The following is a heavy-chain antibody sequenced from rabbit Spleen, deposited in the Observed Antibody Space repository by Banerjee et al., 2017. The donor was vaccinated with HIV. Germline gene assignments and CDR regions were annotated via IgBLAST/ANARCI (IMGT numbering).Heavy chain of an antibody. CDR2: INAATGKP. Sequence: QEQLEESGGGLVKPEGSLTLTYKASGFSFSDRDVMCWVRQAPGKGLEWIACINAATGKPVYATWAKGRFTISRTSSTTVTLRMTSLTAADRATYFCARDLVGVIGWNFYLWGPGTLVTVS. CDR3: ARDLVGVIGWNFYL. CDR1: GFSFSDRDV. D-gene: IGHD1-1*01. V-gene: IGHV1S45*01. J-gene: IGHJ4*01.